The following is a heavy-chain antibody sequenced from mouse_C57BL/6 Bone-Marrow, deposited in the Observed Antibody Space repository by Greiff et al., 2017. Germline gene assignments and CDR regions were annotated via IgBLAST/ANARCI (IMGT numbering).Heavy chain of an antibody. Sequence: VQLQQSGAELVRPGASVKLSCTASGFNFKGDYMHWVKQRPEQGLEWIGWIDPENGDTEYASKFQGKATITADTSSNTAYLQLSSLTSEDTAVYYSTRCLLRYFDVWGTGTTVTVSS. V-gene: IGHV14-4*01. CDR2: IDPENGDT. J-gene: IGHJ1*03. CDR1: GFNFKGDY. CDR3: TRCLLRYFDV. D-gene: IGHD2-3*01.